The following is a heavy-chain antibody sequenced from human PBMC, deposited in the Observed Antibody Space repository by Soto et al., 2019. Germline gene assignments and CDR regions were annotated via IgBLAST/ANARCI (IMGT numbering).Heavy chain of an antibody. CDR1: GFTFSSYW. CDR2: INSDGSST. V-gene: IGHV3-74*01. CDR3: ARAPGPTGQTYGWVDPGYYYGMDV. D-gene: IGHD2-8*02. J-gene: IGHJ6*02. Sequence: EVQLVESGGGLVQPGGSLRLSCAASGFTFSSYWMHWVRQVPGKGLVWVSRINSDGSSTSYADSVKGRFTISRDNAKNTLYLQMNSLRAEDTAVYYCARAPGPTGQTYGWVDPGYYYGMDVWDQGTTVTVSS.